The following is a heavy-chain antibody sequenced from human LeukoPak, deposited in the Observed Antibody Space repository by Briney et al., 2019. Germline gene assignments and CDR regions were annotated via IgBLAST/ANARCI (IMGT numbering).Heavy chain of an antibody. CDR2: IKQDGSEK. V-gene: IGHV3-7*01. D-gene: IGHD5-12*01. Sequence: PGGSLRLSCAASGFTFSSYAMHWVRQAPGKGLEWVANIKQDGSEKYYVDSVKGRFTISRDNAKNSLYLQMNSLRAEDTAVYYCARDEATASHDYWGQGTLVTVSS. J-gene: IGHJ4*02. CDR1: GFTFSSYA. CDR3: ARDEATASHDY.